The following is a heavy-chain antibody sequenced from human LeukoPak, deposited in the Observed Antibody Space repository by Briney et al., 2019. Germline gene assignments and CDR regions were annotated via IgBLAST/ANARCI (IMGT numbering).Heavy chain of an antibody. CDR1: GGTFSRYA. CDR3: ARDRSPPYGSGSYRAYYGMDV. CDR2: ILPILGIA. D-gene: IGHD3-10*01. V-gene: IGHV1-69*04. Sequence: SVKVSCKASGGTFSRYAISWMRQAPGQGLEWMGRILPILGIANYAQKFQGRVTITADKSTSTAYMELSSLRSEDTAVYYCARDRSPPYGSGSYRAYYGMDVWGQGTTVTVSS. J-gene: IGHJ6*02.